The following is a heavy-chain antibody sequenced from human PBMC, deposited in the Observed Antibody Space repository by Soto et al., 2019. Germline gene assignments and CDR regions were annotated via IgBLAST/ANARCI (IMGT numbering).Heavy chain of an antibody. CDR1: GFTFSRCT. CDR3: SGCSGGACHKNYGMDV. V-gene: IGHV3-21*06. Sequence: EVHLVESGGGLVKPGGSLRLSCAVSGFTFSRCTMNWVRQAPGKGLEWVSSISPSSGHIYYADSVKGRFTISRDNAKNSLFQQMNSLRGEDTAVYYCSGCSGGACHKNYGMDVWGQGTTVTVSS. CDR2: ISPSSGHI. J-gene: IGHJ6*02. D-gene: IGHD2-15*01.